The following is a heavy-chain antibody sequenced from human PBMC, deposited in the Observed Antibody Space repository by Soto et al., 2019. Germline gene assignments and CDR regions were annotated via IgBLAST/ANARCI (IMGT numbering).Heavy chain of an antibody. CDR1: EVTFSSHA. V-gene: IGHV3-30*01. CDR3: AKDRGRYCSGGTCYLFDY. J-gene: IGHJ4*02. CDR2: ISYDGSSL. D-gene: IGHD2-15*01. Sequence: QVQLVESGGGVVRPGRSLRLSCAASEVTFSSHAMHWVRQAPGKGLEWEAIISYDGSSLYYADSVKGRFTISRDNSKNALYLQMNSLRAEDTALYYCAKDRGRYCSGGTCYLFDYWGQGTLVTVSS.